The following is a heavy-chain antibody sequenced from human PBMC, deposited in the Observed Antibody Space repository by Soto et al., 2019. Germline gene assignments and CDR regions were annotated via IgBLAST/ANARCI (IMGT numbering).Heavy chain of an antibody. V-gene: IGHV1-46*01. J-gene: IGHJ3*02. D-gene: IGHD3-3*01. CDR1: GYTFTSYY. CDR2: INPSGGST. Sequence: ASVKVSCKASGYTFTSYYMHWVRQAPGQGLEWMGIINPSGGSTSYAQKFQGRVTMTRDTSTSTVYMELSSLRSEDTAVYYCARGAIPDYDFWSGYYPPDALDIWGQGTMVTVSS. CDR3: ARGAIPDYDFWSGYYPPDALDI.